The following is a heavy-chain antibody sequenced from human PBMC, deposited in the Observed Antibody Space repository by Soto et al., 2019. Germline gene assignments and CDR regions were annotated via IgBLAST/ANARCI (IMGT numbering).Heavy chain of an antibody. CDR2: IGGAGVNT. CDR3: AKGILVKPPGSRALDI. D-gene: IGHD2-2*01. Sequence: PGGSLRLSCAASGFTFSSYAMSWVRQAPGKGLEWVSIIGGAGVNTYYADSVKGRSTISRDNSINALYLHMSSLRAGDTAIYYCAKGILVKPPGSRALDIWGQGTMVTVSS. J-gene: IGHJ3*02. V-gene: IGHV3-23*01. CDR1: GFTFSSYA.